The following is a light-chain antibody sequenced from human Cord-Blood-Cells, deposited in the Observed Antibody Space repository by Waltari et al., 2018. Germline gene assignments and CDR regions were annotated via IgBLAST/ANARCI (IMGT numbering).Light chain of an antibody. CDR3: CSYAGSSTNWV. CDR2: EVS. Sequence: QSALTQPASVSGSPGQSITISCTGTSGDVGSYNLVSWYQQHPGKAPKLMIYEVSKRPSGVSNRFSGSKSGNTASLTISGLQAEDEADYYCCSYAGSSTNWVFGGGTKLTVL. V-gene: IGLV2-23*02. CDR1: SGDVGSYNL. J-gene: IGLJ3*02.